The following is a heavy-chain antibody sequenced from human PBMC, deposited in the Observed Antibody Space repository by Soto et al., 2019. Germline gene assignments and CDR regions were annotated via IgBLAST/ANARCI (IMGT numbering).Heavy chain of an antibody. Sequence: EVQLLESGGGLVQPGGSLRLSCAASGFTFSNYAMSWVRQAPGKGLEWVSAISGSGGTTYNADSVTGRFTISRDNSKNTLYLQMDSLRAEDTAVYYCAKFFVGTGGSSGWPWYFDHWGQGTLVTVSS. CDR3: AKFFVGTGGSSGWPWYFDH. D-gene: IGHD6-25*01. V-gene: IGHV3-23*01. CDR2: ISGSGGTT. J-gene: IGHJ4*02. CDR1: GFTFSNYA.